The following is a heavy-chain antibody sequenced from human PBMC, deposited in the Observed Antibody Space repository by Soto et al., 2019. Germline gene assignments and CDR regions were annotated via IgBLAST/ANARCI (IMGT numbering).Heavy chain of an antibody. J-gene: IGHJ3*02. Sequence: EVQLVESGGGLVKPGGSLRLSCAASGFSFSLYTMTWVRQAPGGGLDWVSSIGSSSNYIYYEDSMKGRFTISRDNAKSSLYLQMNSLRADDTAVYYCAREAHFYGRSDVFDIWGQGTMVTVSS. CDR3: AREAHFYGRSDVFDI. CDR1: GFSFSLYT. V-gene: IGHV3-21*02. D-gene: IGHD3-10*02. CDR2: IGSSSNYI.